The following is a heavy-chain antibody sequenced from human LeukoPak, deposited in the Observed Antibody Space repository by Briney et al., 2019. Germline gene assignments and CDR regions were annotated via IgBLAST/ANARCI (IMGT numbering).Heavy chain of an antibody. V-gene: IGHV3-23*01. D-gene: IGHD3-22*01. CDR2: IKSNGGTT. CDR3: QVEVSYYYYYGMDV. CDR1: GLAFSSNA. Sequence: GGSLRLSCAASGLAFSSNAMTWVRQAPGKGPEWVSSIKSNGGTTYYADSVKGRFTISRDNSKNTLYLQMNSLRAEDTAVYYCQVEVSYYYYYGMDVWGQGTTVTVSS. J-gene: IGHJ6*02.